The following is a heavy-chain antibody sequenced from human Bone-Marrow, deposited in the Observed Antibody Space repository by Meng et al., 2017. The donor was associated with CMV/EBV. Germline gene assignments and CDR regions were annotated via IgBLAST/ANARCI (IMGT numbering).Heavy chain of an antibody. CDR1: GFTVSSNY. Sequence: GGSLRLSCAASGFTVSSNYMSWVRQAPGKGLEWISVIYSGGSTYYADSVKGRFTTSRDNSKNTLYLQMNSLRAEDTAVYYCARAYCSGGSCPHPYYYYGMDVWGQGTTVTVSS. D-gene: IGHD2-15*01. CDR2: IYSGGST. V-gene: IGHV3-53*01. CDR3: ARAYCSGGSCPHPYYYYGMDV. J-gene: IGHJ6*02.